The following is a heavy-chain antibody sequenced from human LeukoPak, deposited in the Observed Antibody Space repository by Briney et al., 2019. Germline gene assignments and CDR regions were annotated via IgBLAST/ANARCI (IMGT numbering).Heavy chain of an antibody. CDR1: GFTFSGYS. V-gene: IGHV3-48*04. Sequence: GGSLRLSCAASGFTFSGYSMNWVRQAPGKGLEWVSYISSSSSTIYYADSVKGRFTISRDNAKNSLYLQMNSLRAEDTAVYYCARDFDDSSGYWAGGYDYWGQGTLVTVSS. CDR2: ISSSSSTI. J-gene: IGHJ4*02. CDR3: ARDFDDSSGYWAGGYDY. D-gene: IGHD3-22*01.